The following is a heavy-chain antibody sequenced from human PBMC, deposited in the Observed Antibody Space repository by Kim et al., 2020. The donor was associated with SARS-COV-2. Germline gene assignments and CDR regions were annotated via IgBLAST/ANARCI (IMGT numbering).Heavy chain of an antibody. Sequence: GGSLRLSCSASGFTFSSYAMHWVRQAPGKGLEYVSAISSNGGSTYYADSVKGRFTISRDNSKNTLYLQMSSLRAEDTAVYYCVKDSERGYYYGSGSLPSYYYYGMDVWGQGTTVTVSS. V-gene: IGHV3-64D*06. CDR1: GFTFSSYA. J-gene: IGHJ6*02. CDR3: VKDSERGYYYGSGSLPSYYYYGMDV. D-gene: IGHD3-10*01. CDR2: ISSNGGST.